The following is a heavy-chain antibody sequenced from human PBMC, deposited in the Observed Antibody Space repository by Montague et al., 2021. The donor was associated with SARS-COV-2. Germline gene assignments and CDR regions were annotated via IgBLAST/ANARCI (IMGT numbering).Heavy chain of an antibody. CDR1: GGSISSYC. D-gene: IGHD3-10*01. V-gene: IGHV4-59*01. Sequence: SETLSLTCTVSGGSISSYCWSWIRQPPGKGLEWIGYIYYSGSTNYNPSLKSRVTISVDTSKNQFSLKLSSVTAADTAVYYCARVERGYYYGLGVSAHFDYWGQGTLVTVSS. CDR2: IYYSGST. J-gene: IGHJ4*02. CDR3: ARVERGYYYGLGVSAHFDY.